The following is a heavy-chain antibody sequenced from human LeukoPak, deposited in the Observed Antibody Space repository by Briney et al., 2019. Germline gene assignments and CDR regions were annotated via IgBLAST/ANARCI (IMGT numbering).Heavy chain of an antibody. CDR1: GGSISSYY. CDR3: ASSYYYDSSGYYCDAFDI. J-gene: IGHJ3*02. Sequence: SETLSLTCTVSGGSISSYYWSWIRQPPGKGLEWIGYIYYSGSTNYNPSLKSRVTISVDASKNQFSLKLSSVTAADTAVYYCASSYYYDSSGYYCDAFDIWGQGTMVTVSS. D-gene: IGHD3-22*01. V-gene: IGHV4-59*08. CDR2: IYYSGST.